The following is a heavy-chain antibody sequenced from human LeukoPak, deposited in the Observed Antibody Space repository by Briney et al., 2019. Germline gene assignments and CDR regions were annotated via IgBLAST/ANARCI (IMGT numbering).Heavy chain of an antibody. CDR2: INHSGST. Sequence: NASETLSLTCAVYGGSFSGYYWSWIRQPPGKGLEWIGEINHSGSTNYNPSLKSRVTISVDTSKNQFSLKLSSVTAADTAVYYCARGLIRLRPFDPWGQGTLVTVSS. J-gene: IGHJ5*02. V-gene: IGHV4-34*01. CDR1: GGSFSGYY. D-gene: IGHD2-8*01. CDR3: ARGLIRLRPFDP.